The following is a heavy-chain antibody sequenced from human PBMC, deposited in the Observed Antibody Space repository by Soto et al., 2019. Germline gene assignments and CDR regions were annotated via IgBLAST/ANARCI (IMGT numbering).Heavy chain of an antibody. CDR3: ARVGLLYGMDV. D-gene: IGHD5-18*01. CDR1: GGTFGSYA. V-gene: IGHV1-69*06. CDR2: IIPIFGTA. Sequence: GASVKVSCKASGGTFGSYAISWVRQAPGQGLEWMGGIIPIFGTANYAQKFQGRVTITADKSTSTAYMELSSLRSEDTAVYYCARVGLLYGMDVWGQGTTVTVSS. J-gene: IGHJ6*02.